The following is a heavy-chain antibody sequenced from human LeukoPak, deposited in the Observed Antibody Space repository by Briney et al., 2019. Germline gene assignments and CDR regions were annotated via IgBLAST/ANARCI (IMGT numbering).Heavy chain of an antibody. J-gene: IGHJ5*02. CDR3: ARGITMIVVVPTGSWFDP. Sequence: NPGGSLRLSCAASGFTFSSYSMNWVRQAPGKGLEWVSSISSSSSYIYYADSVKGRFTISRDNAKNSLYLQMNSLRAEDTAVYYCARGITMIVVVPTGSWFDPWGQGTLVTVSS. CDR1: GFTFSSYS. D-gene: IGHD3-22*01. CDR2: ISSSSSYI. V-gene: IGHV3-21*01.